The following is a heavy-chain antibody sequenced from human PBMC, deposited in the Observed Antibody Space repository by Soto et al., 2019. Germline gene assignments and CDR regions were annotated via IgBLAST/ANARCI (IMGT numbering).Heavy chain of an antibody. CDR2: ISYDGSYQ. CDR1: GFAFNKFG. D-gene: IGHD1-26*01. V-gene: IGHV3-30*18. Sequence: QVQLVESGGGVVQPGTSLRLSCEASGFAFNKFGMHLVRQAPGKGLEWVAFISYDGSYQYYADSVQGRLTITRDNSMNTLNMQLNSLRREDTAVYYCAKGGEVGGVLGDHWGRGTLVTVSS. J-gene: IGHJ4*02. CDR3: AKGGEVGGVLGDH.